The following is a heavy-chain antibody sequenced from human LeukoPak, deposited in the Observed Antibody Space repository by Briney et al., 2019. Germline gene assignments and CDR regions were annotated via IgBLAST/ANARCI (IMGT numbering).Heavy chain of an antibody. CDR3: AREERANDFWSEKGGNWIDP. CDR2: IYYSGST. D-gene: IGHD3-3*01. CDR1: GGSITSYY. V-gene: IGHV4-59*01. Sequence: PSETLSLTCTVSGGSITSYYWNWIRQPPGKGLEWIGYIYYSGSTNYNPSLKSRVTMSVDTSKDQFSLKLNSVTAADTAVYYCAREERANDFWSEKGGNWIDPWGQGTLVTVSS. J-gene: IGHJ5*02.